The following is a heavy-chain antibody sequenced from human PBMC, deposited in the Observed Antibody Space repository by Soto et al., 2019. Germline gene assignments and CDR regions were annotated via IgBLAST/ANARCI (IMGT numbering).Heavy chain of an antibody. CDR1: GFAFRRYA. J-gene: IGHJ3*01. CDR3: AKCTGGGCYRVDAFDS. Sequence: EVRLLESGGGLVQPGGSLRLSCAASGFAFRRYAISWVRQAPGKGLEWVSVVTETGSSSYYTDSVRGRFTISKDNSKNTVYLQMNGLRVEDTAIYYCAKCTGGGCYRVDAFDSWGQGTMVTVSP. V-gene: IGHV3-23*01. CDR2: VTETGSSS. D-gene: IGHD2-15*01.